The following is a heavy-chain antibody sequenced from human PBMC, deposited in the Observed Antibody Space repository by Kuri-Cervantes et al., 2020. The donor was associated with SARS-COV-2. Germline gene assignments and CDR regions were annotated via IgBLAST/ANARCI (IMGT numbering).Heavy chain of an antibody. CDR3: ARAGVGANPGVYYYYMDV. V-gene: IGHV1-24*01. CDR1: GYTLTELS. Sequence: ASVKVSCKVSGYTLTELSMHWVRQAPGKGLGWMGGFDPEDGETIYAQKFQGRVTMTEDTSTDTAYMELSSLRSEDTAVYYCARAGVGANPGVYYYYMDVWGKGTTVTVSS. CDR2: FDPEDGET. D-gene: IGHD1-26*01. J-gene: IGHJ6*03.